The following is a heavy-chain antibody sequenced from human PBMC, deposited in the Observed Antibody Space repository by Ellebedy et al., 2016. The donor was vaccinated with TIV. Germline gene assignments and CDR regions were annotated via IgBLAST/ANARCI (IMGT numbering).Heavy chain of an antibody. Sequence: AASVKVSCKASGYTFTNYYMNWVRQAPGQGLEWMGIINPGGGGTSYAQKFQGRVTMTSDTSTRTVYRELSSLRSEDTAVYFCATTEYSRTWSFDYWGQGTLVTVSS. CDR3: ATTEYSRTWSFDY. D-gene: IGHD6-13*01. CDR1: GYTFTNYY. V-gene: IGHV1-46*01. J-gene: IGHJ4*02. CDR2: INPGGGGT.